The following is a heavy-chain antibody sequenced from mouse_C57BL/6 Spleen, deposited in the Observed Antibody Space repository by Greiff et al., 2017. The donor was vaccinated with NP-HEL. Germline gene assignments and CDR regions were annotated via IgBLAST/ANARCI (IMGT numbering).Heavy chain of an antibody. Sequence: EVKVVESGGGLVKPGGSLKLSCAASGFTFSDYGMHWVRQAPEKGLEWVAYISSGSSTIYYVDTVKGRFTISRDNAKNTLFLQMTSLRSEDTAMYYCARVYYYGSSEYYFDYWGQGTTLTVSS. CDR3: ARVYYYGSSEYYFDY. V-gene: IGHV5-17*01. CDR2: ISSGSSTI. CDR1: GFTFSDYG. D-gene: IGHD1-1*01. J-gene: IGHJ2*01.